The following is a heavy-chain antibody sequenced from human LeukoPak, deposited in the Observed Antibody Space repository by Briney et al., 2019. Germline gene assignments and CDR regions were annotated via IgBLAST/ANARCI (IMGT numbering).Heavy chain of an antibody. CDR2: IYTSGST. J-gene: IGHJ5*02. CDR1: GGSISSYY. Sequence: SETLSLTCTVSGGSISSYYWSWIRQPPGKGLEWIGYIYTSGSTNYSPSLKSRVTISVDTSKNQFSLKLSSVTAADTAVYYCARFRNWNPKGFDPWGQGTLVTVSS. V-gene: IGHV4-4*09. CDR3: ARFRNWNPKGFDP. D-gene: IGHD1-1*01.